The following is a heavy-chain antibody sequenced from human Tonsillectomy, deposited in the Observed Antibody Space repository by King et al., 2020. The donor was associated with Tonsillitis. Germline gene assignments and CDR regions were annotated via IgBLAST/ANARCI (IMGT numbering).Heavy chain of an antibody. V-gene: IGHV3-30*04. D-gene: IGHD3-10*01. CDR3: AREYYYGSGSPYYYYYYGMDV. CDR2: ISYDGSNK. Sequence: VQLVESGGGVVQPGRSLRLSCAASGFTFSSSAMHWVRQAPGKGLEWVAVISYDGSNKYYADSVKGRFTISRDNSKNTLYLQMNSLRVEDTAVYYCAREYYYGSGSPYYYYYYGMDVWGQGTPVTVSS. J-gene: IGHJ6*02. CDR1: GFTFSSSA.